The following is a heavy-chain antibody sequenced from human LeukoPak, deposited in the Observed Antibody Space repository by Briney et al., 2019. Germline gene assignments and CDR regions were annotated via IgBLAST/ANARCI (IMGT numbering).Heavy chain of an antibody. CDR3: ARHIKGYSSSWYWFDP. Sequence: PSETLSLTCTVSGGSISSSSYYWGWIRQPPGKGLEWIGSIYYSGNTYYNPSLKSRVTISVDTSKNQFSLKLSSVTAADTAVYYCARHIKGYSSSWYWFDPWGQGTLVTVSS. CDR1: GGSISSSSYY. D-gene: IGHD6-13*01. J-gene: IGHJ5*02. V-gene: IGHV4-39*01. CDR2: IYYSGNT.